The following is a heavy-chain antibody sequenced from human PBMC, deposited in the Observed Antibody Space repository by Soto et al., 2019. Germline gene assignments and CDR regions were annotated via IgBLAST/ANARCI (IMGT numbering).Heavy chain of an antibody. J-gene: IGHJ6*02. V-gene: IGHV4-4*02. CDR3: AASYCSGGRCSAYAMDI. CDR1: GGSINNGNS. Sequence: PSGTLSLTCTVSGGSINNGNSWSWVRQSPGRGLEWIGEIYYSGRTQYNPSLKSRISISVDNPKNQISLKLTSVTAADTARYYCAASYCSGGRCSAYAMDIWGQGTTVTVSS. D-gene: IGHD2-15*01. CDR2: IYYSGRT.